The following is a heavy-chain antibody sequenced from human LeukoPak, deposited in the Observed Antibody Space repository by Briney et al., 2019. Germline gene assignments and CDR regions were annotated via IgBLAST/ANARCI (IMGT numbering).Heavy chain of an antibody. CDR1: GFTFTSYS. CDR3: ARERSSGSYYLGSVDS. J-gene: IGHJ4*02. D-gene: IGHD1-26*01. Sequence: GGSLRLSCAASGFTFTSYSMNWVRQAPGKGLEWVGRTRNKANDYTTEYAASVKGRFTISRDDSRTSLYLQMSSPKTEDMAVYFCARERSSGSYYLGSVDSWGQGTLVTVSS. V-gene: IGHV3-72*01. CDR2: TRNKANDYTT.